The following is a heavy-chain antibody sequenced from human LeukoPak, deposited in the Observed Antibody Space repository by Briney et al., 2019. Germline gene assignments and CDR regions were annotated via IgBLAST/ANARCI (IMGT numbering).Heavy chain of an antibody. CDR1: GFTFSSFT. CDR3: ARGDCITTRFYLPNWFDP. J-gene: IGHJ5*02. Sequence: GGSLRLSCAASGFTFSSFTMSWVRQAPGKGLEWVSSISSDSGYIYDADSVKGRFTISRDNAKNSLYLQMDSLSAEGTAVYYCARGDCITTRFYLPNWFDPWGQGTLVTVSS. CDR2: ISSDSGYI. D-gene: IGHD2-2*01. V-gene: IGHV3-21*01.